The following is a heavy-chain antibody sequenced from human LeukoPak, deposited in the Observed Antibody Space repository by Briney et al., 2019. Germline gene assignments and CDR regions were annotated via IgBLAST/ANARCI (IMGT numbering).Heavy chain of an antibody. J-gene: IGHJ6*03. D-gene: IGHD6-13*01. CDR2: MNPNSGNT. Sequence: ASVKVSCKASGYTFTSYDINWVRQDTGQGLEWMGWMNPNSGNTGYAQKFQGRVTMTRNTSISTAYMELSSLRSEDTAVYYCARGSDSSSWYPISRSSYYYYYFMDVWGKGTTVTVSS. CDR1: GYTFTSYD. V-gene: IGHV1-8*01. CDR3: ARGSDSSSWYPISRSSYYYYYFMDV.